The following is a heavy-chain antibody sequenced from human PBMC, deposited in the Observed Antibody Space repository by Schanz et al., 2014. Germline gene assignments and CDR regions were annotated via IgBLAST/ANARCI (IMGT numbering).Heavy chain of an antibody. CDR3: ARGGGPEDVFDI. J-gene: IGHJ3*02. CDR1: EGTFSSYT. Sequence: QVQLVQSGAEVKKPGSSVKVSCTASEGTFSSYTISWIRQAPGQGLEWMGRIIPVLAIADYAQKFQGRVTITADKSTSTASMELSSLRSEDTAVYYCARGGGPEDVFDIWGQGTILTVSS. CDR2: IIPVLAIA. D-gene: IGHD2-15*01. V-gene: IGHV1-69*02.